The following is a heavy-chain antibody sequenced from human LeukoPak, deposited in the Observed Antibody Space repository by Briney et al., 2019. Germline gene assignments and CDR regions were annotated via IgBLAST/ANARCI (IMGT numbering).Heavy chain of an antibody. Sequence: GGSLRLSCAASGFTFDDYAMHWVRQAPGKGLEWVSGISWNSGSIGYADSVKGRFTISRDNAKNSLYLQMNSLRAEDTALYYCAKARKVPWFGELLGDYFDYWGQGTLVTVSS. J-gene: IGHJ4*02. V-gene: IGHV3-9*01. CDR2: ISWNSGSI. CDR3: AKARKVPWFGELLGDYFDY. D-gene: IGHD3-10*01. CDR1: GFTFDDYA.